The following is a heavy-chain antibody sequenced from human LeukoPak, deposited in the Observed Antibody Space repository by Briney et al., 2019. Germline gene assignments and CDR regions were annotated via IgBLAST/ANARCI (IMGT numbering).Heavy chain of an antibody. CDR2: ASDSGRNT. Sequence: GGSLRLFCAASGFTFRSYGMTWIRQAPGKGLDWVSSASDSGRNTYYADSVKGRFTISRDNSRNTLYLQMNSLRAEDTAVYYCAREYHDSSGYLDYWGQGTLVTVSS. D-gene: IGHD3-22*01. CDR1: GFTFRSYG. V-gene: IGHV3-23*01. J-gene: IGHJ4*02. CDR3: AREYHDSSGYLDY.